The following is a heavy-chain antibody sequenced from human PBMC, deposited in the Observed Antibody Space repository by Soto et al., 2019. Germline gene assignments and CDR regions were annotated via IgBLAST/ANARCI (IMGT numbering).Heavy chain of an antibody. J-gene: IGHJ4*02. Sequence: GGSVGLSCAASGVIFGAHAMSWVRQAPGKGLEWVSAINWIGGSTNYADSMKGRFTISRDNAKNSLYLQISSLRAEDTALYYCARHGGTPDLYFDYWGQGTPVTVSS. V-gene: IGHV3-20*04. D-gene: IGHD3-16*01. CDR2: INWIGGST. CDR1: GVIFGAHA. CDR3: ARHGGTPDLYFDY.